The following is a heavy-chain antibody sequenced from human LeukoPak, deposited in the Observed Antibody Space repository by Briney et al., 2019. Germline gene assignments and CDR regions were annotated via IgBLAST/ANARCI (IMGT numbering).Heavy chain of an antibody. V-gene: IGHV4-34*01. CDR3: AKSNGYGLVDI. CDR1: GGSFSGYF. D-gene: IGHD3-10*01. J-gene: IGHJ3*02. Sequence: SETLSLTCAVYGGSFSGYFWSWIRQPPGKGLEWIGEIYHSGSTNYNPSLKSRVTISVDTSKNQFSLKLSSVTAADTTVYYCAKSNGYGLVDIWGQGTMVTVSS. CDR2: IYHSGST.